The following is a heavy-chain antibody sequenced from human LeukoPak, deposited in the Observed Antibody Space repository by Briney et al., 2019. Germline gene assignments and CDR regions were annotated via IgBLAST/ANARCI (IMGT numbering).Heavy chain of an antibody. CDR1: GFTVSSNY. J-gene: IGHJ4*02. CDR2: IYSGGST. D-gene: IGHD5-18*01. Sequence: GGSLRLSCAASGFTVSSNYMSWVRQAPGKGLEWVSVIYSGGSTYYADSVKGRFTISRDNSKNTLYLQMNSLRAEDTAVYYCARKGRGYSYALHLDYWGQGTLVTVSS. CDR3: ARKGRGYSYALHLDY. V-gene: IGHV3-53*01.